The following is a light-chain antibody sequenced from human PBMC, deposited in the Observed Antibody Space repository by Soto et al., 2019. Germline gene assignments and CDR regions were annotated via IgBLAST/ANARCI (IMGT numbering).Light chain of an antibody. V-gene: IGKV3-20*01. CDR1: ESVSRY. J-gene: IGKJ2*01. Sequence: EIVLTQSPATLSLSPGERATLSCRASESVSRYLAWYQQKPGQAPRLLIYDASNRATGIPDRFSGSGSGTDFTLTINRLEPEDFAVYYCQQSGSSPRTFGQGTKLEIK. CDR3: QQSGSSPRT. CDR2: DAS.